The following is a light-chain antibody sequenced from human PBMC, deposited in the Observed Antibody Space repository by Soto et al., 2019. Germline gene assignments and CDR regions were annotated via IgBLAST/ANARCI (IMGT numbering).Light chain of an antibody. V-gene: IGLV2-8*01. J-gene: IGLJ1*01. CDR2: EVV. CDR3: KSYAGSNNYV. CDR1: KNDIGVYDF. Sequence: QSLLPQPPSASGSPGHSVTISCTGTKNDIGVYDFVSWYQHHPGKAPRLIIYEVVQRPSGVPDRFSGSKSGNTASLTVSGLQAADEGDYFCKSYAGSNNYVFGSGTKVTV.